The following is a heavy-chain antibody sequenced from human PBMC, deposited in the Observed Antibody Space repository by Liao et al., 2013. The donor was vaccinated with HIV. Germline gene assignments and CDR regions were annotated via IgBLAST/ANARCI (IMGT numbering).Heavy chain of an antibody. Sequence: VQLQESGPGLVKPSETLSLTCTVSGGSISSYQWTWIRQPPGKGLEWIGHVYYSGSTNYNSSLKSRVTISADTSKNQFSLKVTYVTAADTAVYYCARGGGGKGFDSWGQGILVTVSS. J-gene: IGHJ4*02. D-gene: IGHD4-23*01. CDR3: ARGGGGKGFDS. V-gene: IGHV4-59*12. CDR2: VYYSGST. CDR1: GGSISSYQ.